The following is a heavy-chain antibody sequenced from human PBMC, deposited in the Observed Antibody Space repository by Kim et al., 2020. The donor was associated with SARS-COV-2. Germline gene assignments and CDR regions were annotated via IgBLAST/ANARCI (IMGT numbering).Heavy chain of an antibody. CDR2: IYWDDDK. V-gene: IGHV2-5*02. CDR3: AHRQASDYSGYDGDYFDY. CDR1: GFSLSTSGVG. J-gene: IGHJ4*02. Sequence: SGPTLVNPTQTLTLTCTFSGFSLSTSGVGVGWIRQPPGKALEWLALIYWDDDKRYSPSLKSRLTITKDTSKNQVVLTMTNMDPVDTATYYCAHRQASDYSGYDGDYFDYWGQGTLVTVSS. D-gene: IGHD5-12*01.